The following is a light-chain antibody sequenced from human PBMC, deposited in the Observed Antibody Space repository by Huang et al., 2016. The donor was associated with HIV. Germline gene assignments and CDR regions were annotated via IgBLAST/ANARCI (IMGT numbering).Light chain of an antibody. J-gene: IGKJ1*01. V-gene: IGKV3-20*01. CDR2: GAS. CDR3: QQYGSSPWT. CDR1: QSVSSSY. Sequence: EIVLTQSPGTLSLSPGERATLSCRASQSVSSSYLAWYQQKPGQAPRLLIYGASSRATGIPERCSGSGSGTDFTLTISRLEPEDFAVYYCQQYGSSPWTFGQGTKVEIK.